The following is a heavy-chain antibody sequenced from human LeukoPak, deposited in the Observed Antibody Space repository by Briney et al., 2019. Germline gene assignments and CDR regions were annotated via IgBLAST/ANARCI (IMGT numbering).Heavy chain of an antibody. D-gene: IGHD3-10*02. CDR1: RFSFSNYG. CDR2: ISSSSSYI. J-gene: IGHJ6*04. CDR3: AELGITMIGGV. Sequence: GGSLRLSCAASRFSFSNYGMNWVRRAPGKGLEWVSSISSSSSYIYYADSVKGRFTISRDNARKSLYLQMNSLRAEDTAVYYCAELGITMIGGVWGKGTTVTISS. V-gene: IGHV3-21*01.